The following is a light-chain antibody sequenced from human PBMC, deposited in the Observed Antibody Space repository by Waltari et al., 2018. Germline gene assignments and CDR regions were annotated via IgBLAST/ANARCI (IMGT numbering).Light chain of an antibody. CDR2: DES. CDR1: QTIRRY. J-gene: IGKJ1*01. V-gene: IGKV1-39*01. CDR3: RHGYSTPGT. Sequence: DIQMTQSPSSLSASVGHRLPITCRARQTIRRYLNWYQQKPGKAPKLLIYDESSLQSGVPSRFSGSGSGTDFTLTISNLQPEDLATYYCRHGYSTPGTFGQGTKVEIK.